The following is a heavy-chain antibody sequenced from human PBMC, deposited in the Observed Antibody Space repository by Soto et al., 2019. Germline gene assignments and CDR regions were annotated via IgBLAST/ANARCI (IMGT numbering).Heavy chain of an antibody. Sequence: SVKVSCKASGYTFTRYGISGVRQSALRGLEWMGWISAYNGNTNYAQKLQGRVTMTTDTSTSTAYMELRSLRSDDTAVYYCARDSIVVVPAAISGSDPWGQGTLVTVSS. J-gene: IGHJ5*02. CDR3: ARDSIVVVPAAISGSDP. V-gene: IGHV1-18*04. D-gene: IGHD2-2*01. CDR1: GYTFTRYG. CDR2: ISAYNGNT.